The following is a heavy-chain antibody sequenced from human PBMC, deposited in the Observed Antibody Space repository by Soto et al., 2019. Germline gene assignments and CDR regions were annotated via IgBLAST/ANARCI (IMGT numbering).Heavy chain of an antibody. CDR2: ISGSGGST. V-gene: IGHV3-23*01. D-gene: IGHD3-3*01. CDR3: AKDTPYDFWSGYYHDAFDI. CDR1: GFTFSSYA. J-gene: IGHJ3*02. Sequence: EVQLLESGGGLVQPGGSLRLSCAASGFTFSSYAMSWVRQAPGKGLEWVSAISGSGGSTYYADSVKGRFTISRDNSKNTLYLQMNSLRAEDTAVYYCAKDTPYDFWSGYYHDAFDIWGQGTMVTVSS.